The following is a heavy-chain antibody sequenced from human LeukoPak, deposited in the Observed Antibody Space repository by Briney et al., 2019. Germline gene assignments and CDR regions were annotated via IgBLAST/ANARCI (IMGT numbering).Heavy chain of an antibody. CDR3: ARGATRGYSYGHFDY. D-gene: IGHD5-18*01. V-gene: IGHV4-59*01. CDR2: IYYSGST. J-gene: IGHJ4*02. Sequence: SETLSLTCTVPGGSISTYYRSWIRQPPGKGLEWIAYIYYSGSTDYNPSPKSGVTTSSETSTNQYSLKLNSMTAADTAVYYCARGATRGYSYGHFDYWGQGTLVTVSS. CDR1: GGSISTYY.